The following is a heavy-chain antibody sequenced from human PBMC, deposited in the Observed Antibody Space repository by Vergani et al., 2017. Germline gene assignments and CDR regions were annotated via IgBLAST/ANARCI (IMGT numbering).Heavy chain of an antibody. CDR1: GGPFSSYA. D-gene: IGHD4-17*01. Sequence: QVQLVQSGAEVKKPGSSVKVSCKASGGPFSSYAISWVRQAPGQGLEWMGRIIPIFGTANYAQKFQGRVTITADEATSTAYMELSSLRSEDTAVYYCARERSSDDYGDYMGCAFDIWGQGTMVTVSS. J-gene: IGHJ3*02. CDR2: IIPIFGTA. V-gene: IGHV1-69*18. CDR3: ARERSSDDYGDYMGCAFDI.